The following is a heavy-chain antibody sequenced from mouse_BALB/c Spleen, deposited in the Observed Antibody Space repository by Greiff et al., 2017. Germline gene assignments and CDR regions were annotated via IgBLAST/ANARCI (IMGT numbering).Heavy chain of an antibody. CDR1: GYTFTSYW. D-gene: IGHD3-3*01. V-gene: IGHV1-69*02. CDR3: TRGDFAY. J-gene: IGHJ3*01. Sequence: VQLQQSGAELVRPGASVKLSCKASGYTFTSYWINWVKQRPGQGLEWIGNIYPSDSYTNYNQKFKDKATLTVDKSSSTAYMQLSSPTSEDSAVYYCTRGDFAYWGQGTLVTVSA. CDR2: IYPSDSYT.